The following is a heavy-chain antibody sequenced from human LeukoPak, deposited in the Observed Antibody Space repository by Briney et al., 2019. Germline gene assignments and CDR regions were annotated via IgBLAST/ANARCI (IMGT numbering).Heavy chain of an antibody. CDR2: IYTSRAT. D-gene: IGHD2-2*01. CDR3: AGRGSSSGTFDI. Sequence: SESLSLTCTASGGSITNLNLHWVWLRPPPGMKLEGFGHIYTSRATNYHPSLRRRVTISVAKSKNQFPLHLAPLTAADTPLFSCAGRGSSSGTFDIWGPGTLVTVSS. J-gene: IGHJ3*02. V-gene: IGHV4-61*05. CDR1: GGSITNLNLH.